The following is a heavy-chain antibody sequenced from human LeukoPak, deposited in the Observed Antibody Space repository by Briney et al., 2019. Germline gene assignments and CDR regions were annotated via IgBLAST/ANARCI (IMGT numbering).Heavy chain of an antibody. Sequence: ASVKVSCKASGYTFATYVINWARQAPGQGLEWMGWITPYNGNTNYAQKLQGRVTMTTDTSTSTAYMELRSLRSDDTAVYYCARGISVVATGDYWGQGTLVTVSS. V-gene: IGHV1-18*01. CDR3: ARGISVVATGDY. CDR2: ITPYNGNT. D-gene: IGHD6-19*01. J-gene: IGHJ4*02. CDR1: GYTFATYV.